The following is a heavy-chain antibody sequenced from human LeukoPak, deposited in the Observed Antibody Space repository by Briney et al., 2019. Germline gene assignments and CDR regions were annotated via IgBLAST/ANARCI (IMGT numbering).Heavy chain of an antibody. CDR1: GFTFSSYA. CDR2: ISYDGSNK. V-gene: IGHV3-30-3*01. CDR3: ARGHSGSSGWYRSLYYFDY. D-gene: IGHD6-19*01. Sequence: GGSLRLSCAASGFTFSSYAMHWVRQAPGKGLEWVAVISYDGSNKYYADSVKGRFTISRDNSKNTLYLQMNSPRAEDTAVYYCARGHSGSSGWYRSLYYFDYWGQGTLVTVSS. J-gene: IGHJ4*02.